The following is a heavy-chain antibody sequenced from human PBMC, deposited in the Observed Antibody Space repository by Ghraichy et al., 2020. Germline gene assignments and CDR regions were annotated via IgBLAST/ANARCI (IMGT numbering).Heavy chain of an antibody. J-gene: IGHJ4*02. Sequence: ESLNISCAVYGDSFSGIYWTWVRQSPGKGLEWIGEIKDTGVKNYNPSLKSRVSISMDTSKKQISLNLNSVTVADTGVYYCVRVLPGSAKAIDYWGQGNLVTVS. CDR2: IKDTGVK. CDR3: VRVLPGSAKAIDY. CDR1: GDSFSGIY. D-gene: IGHD1-26*01. V-gene: IGHV4-34*01.